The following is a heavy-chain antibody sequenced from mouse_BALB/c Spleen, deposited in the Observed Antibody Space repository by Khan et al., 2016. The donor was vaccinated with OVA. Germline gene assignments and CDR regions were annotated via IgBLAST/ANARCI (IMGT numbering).Heavy chain of an antibody. CDR3: ASGKVLPRDPVYFDY. J-gene: IGHJ2*01. Sequence: DVKLQESGPGLLKPSQSLSLTCTVTGYSITSDYAWNWIRQFPGNQLEWMAYIGYSGSTTYNPSLRSRISITRDTSKNHFFMQLNSVTSVDTATSYYASGKVLPRDPVYFDYWGQGTTLTVSS. CDR1: GYSITSDYA. CDR2: IGYSGST. D-gene: IGHD1-1*01. V-gene: IGHV3-2*02.